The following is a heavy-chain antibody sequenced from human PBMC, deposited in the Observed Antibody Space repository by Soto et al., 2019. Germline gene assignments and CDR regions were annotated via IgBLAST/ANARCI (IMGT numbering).Heavy chain of an antibody. CDR2: ISGSGGST. J-gene: IGHJ4*02. Sequence: EVQLLESGGGLVQPGGSLRLSCAASGFTFSSYAMRWVRQAPGKGLEWVSAISGSGGSTYDADHVKGRFTISRDNSKKPVYLQMSSLRGEDTAVYYCARRGSGSDYDYWGQGTLVTVSS. CDR1: GFTFSSYA. D-gene: IGHD1-26*01. CDR3: ARRGSGSDYDY. V-gene: IGHV3-23*01.